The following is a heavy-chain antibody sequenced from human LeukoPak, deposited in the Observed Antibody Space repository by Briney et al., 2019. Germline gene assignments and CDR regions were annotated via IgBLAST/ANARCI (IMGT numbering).Heavy chain of an antibody. CDR1: GFTFSTYG. CDR2: IWHDGSKT. V-gene: IGHV3-33*01. J-gene: IGHJ6*02. CDR3: ARGNYDFWSGYYGYYYGMDV. Sequence: PGGSLRLSCAASGFTFSTYGMHWVRQAPGKGLDWVAVIWHDGSKTYYADSVKGRFTISRDNSKNTLYLQMNSLRAEDTAVYYCARGNYDFWSGYYGYYYGMDVWGQGTTVTVSS. D-gene: IGHD3-3*01.